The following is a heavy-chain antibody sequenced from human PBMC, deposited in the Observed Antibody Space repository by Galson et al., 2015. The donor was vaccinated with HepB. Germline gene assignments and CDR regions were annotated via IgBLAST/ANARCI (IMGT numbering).Heavy chain of an antibody. D-gene: IGHD3-10*01. CDR1: GYTFTGYY. V-gene: IGHV1-2*02. J-gene: IGHJ4*02. Sequence: SVKVSCKASGYTFTGYYMHWVRQAPGQGLEWMGWINPNSGGTNYAQKFQGRVTMTRDTSISTAYMELSRLRSDDTAVYYCARAGDAYYYGSGSYYTFDYWGQGTLVTVSS. CDR2: INPNSGGT. CDR3: ARAGDAYYYGSGSYYTFDY.